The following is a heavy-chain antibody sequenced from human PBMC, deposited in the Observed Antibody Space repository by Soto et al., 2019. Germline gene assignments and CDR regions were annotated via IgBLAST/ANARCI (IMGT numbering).Heavy chain of an antibody. D-gene: IGHD1-26*01. J-gene: IGHJ4*02. Sequence: QVQLVQSGAEVKKPGASVKVSCKACGYSFNSYALHWVRQAPGHRLEWMGWIHAGNGNTKYARKFQDRLTITRDTSASAAYMELSSLRSEDTAVYYCARNFVGTTDFDFWGQGTLVTVSS. CDR1: GYSFNSYA. CDR3: ARNFVGTTDFDF. CDR2: IHAGNGNT. V-gene: IGHV1-3*01.